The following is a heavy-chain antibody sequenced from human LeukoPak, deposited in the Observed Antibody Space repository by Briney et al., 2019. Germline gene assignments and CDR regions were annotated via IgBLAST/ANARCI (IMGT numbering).Heavy chain of an antibody. J-gene: IGHJ4*02. CDR3: ARGCPGY. V-gene: IGHV4-34*01. CDR1: GGSFSGYY. CDR2: INHGGST. Sequence: LETLSLTCAVYGGSFSGYYWTWIRQPQGKGLEWIGQINHGGSTTYNPSLKSRVTISVDTSKNQFSLKLTSVTTADTAVYYCARGCPGYWGQGTLVTVSS.